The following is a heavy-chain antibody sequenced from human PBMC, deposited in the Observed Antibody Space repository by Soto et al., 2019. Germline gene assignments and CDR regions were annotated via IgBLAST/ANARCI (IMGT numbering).Heavy chain of an antibody. J-gene: IGHJ6*03. D-gene: IGHD3-10*01. CDR1: GFTFSSYS. Sequence: GGSLRLSCAASGFTFSSYSMNWVRQAPGKGLEWVSSISSSSSYIYYADSVKGRFTISRDNAKNSLYLQMNSLRAEDTAVYYCAREDYGSDYYYMDVWGKGTTVTVSS. CDR2: ISSSSSYI. CDR3: AREDYGSDYYYMDV. V-gene: IGHV3-21*01.